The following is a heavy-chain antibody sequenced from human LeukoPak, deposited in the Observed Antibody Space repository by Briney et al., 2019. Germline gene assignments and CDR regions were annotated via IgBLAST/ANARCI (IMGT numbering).Heavy chain of an antibody. CDR2: IKGDGSTQ. CDR3: ARDSLYAFDI. CDR1: GFTFSSYW. Sequence: GGSLRLSCAASGFTFSSYWMTWVRQAPGKGLEWVANIKGDGSTQHYLDSVKGRFTISRDNAKNSLYLQMNSLRDEDTAVYYCARDSLYAFDIWGQGTVVTVSS. J-gene: IGHJ3*02. V-gene: IGHV3-7*01.